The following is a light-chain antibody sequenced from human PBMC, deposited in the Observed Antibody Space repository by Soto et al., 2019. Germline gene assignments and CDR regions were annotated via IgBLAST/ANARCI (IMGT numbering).Light chain of an antibody. V-gene: IGLV1-44*01. CDR1: SSNIGSHT. Sequence: QSVLTQPPSASGTPGQRVTISCTGTSSNIGSHTVNWYQQLQGTAPTHLMYKNNQRPSGVHDRFSGSKSGTSATLAISGFKSEDEADYYCAAWDDSLNVRVFGGGTKLTVL. CDR2: KNN. CDR3: AAWDDSLNVRV. J-gene: IGLJ3*02.